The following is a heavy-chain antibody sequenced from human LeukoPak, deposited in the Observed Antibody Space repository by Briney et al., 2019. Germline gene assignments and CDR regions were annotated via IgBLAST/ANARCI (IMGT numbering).Heavy chain of an antibody. D-gene: IGHD1-14*01. Sequence: ASVKVSCKAFGGTFSSYAISWVRQAPGQGLEWMGRIIPILDIVDYAPKFQGRVTISADKSTSTAYMELNSLKSEDTAVYYCARAPAGMDVWGQGTTVTVSS. V-gene: IGHV1-69*04. CDR1: GGTFSSYA. J-gene: IGHJ6*02. CDR3: ARAPAGMDV. CDR2: IIPILDIV.